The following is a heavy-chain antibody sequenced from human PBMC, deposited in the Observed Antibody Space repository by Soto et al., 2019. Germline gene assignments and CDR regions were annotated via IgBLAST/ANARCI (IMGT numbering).Heavy chain of an antibody. J-gene: IGHJ4*02. CDR2: IIVIFGPA. V-gene: IGHV1-69*01. D-gene: IGHD3-10*01. CDR1: GGTVHNSA. CDR3: GRGGSSEKVDS. Sequence: QVQLVQSGAEVKKPGSSVKVSCKASGGTVHNSAISWVRQAPGQGLEWMGGIIVIFGPAIYAQKFQGRVTITEDESTNTAFLDLNSLRSDDTAVYYCGRGGSSEKVDSWAPGTLVTFSS.